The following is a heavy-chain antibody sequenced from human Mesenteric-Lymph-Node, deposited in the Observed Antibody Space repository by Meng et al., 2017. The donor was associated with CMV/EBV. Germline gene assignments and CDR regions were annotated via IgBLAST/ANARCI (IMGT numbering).Heavy chain of an antibody. CDR1: GFTFRDAG. V-gene: IGHV3-73*01. CDR2: IRNRANSHAT. Sequence: SCSASGFTFRDAGLHWVRQASGRGLEWIGRIRNRANSHATAYVASVKGRFTISRDDSKNTMYLHMSSLKTDDTAVYYCSRGDSNGPLYWGPGTLVTVSS. CDR3: SRGDSNGPLY. J-gene: IGHJ4*02. D-gene: IGHD3-22*01.